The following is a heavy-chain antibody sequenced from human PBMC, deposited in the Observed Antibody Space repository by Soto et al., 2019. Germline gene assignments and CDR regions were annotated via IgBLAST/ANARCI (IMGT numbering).Heavy chain of an antibody. CDR3: ARDGGCRDGYTVGCNWFHP. Sequence: QVQLVESGGGVVQPGRSLRLSCAASGFTFSSYGTHWVRQAAGKGLEWVAVIWYDGSNKYYADSVKGRFTISRDNSKNTLYLQMNSLRAEDTAVYYCARDGGCRDGYTVGCNWFHPLGQGTLVTVSS. J-gene: IGHJ5*02. CDR1: GFTFSSYG. D-gene: IGHD5-18*01. V-gene: IGHV3-33*01. CDR2: IWYDGSNK.